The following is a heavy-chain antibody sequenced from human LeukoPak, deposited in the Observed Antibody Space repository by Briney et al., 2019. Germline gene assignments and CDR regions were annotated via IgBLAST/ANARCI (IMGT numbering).Heavy chain of an antibody. CDR3: ARSGMVRGIPLYYYMDV. Sequence: PSETLSLTCTVSGGSISSGSYYWSWIRQPAGKGLECIGRIYTTGSTDYNPSLKSRVTISVDTSKNQFSLKLRSVTAADTAVYYCARSGMVRGIPLYYYMDVWGKGTTVTVSS. J-gene: IGHJ6*03. CDR1: GGSISSGSYY. CDR2: IYTTGST. V-gene: IGHV4-61*02. D-gene: IGHD3-10*01.